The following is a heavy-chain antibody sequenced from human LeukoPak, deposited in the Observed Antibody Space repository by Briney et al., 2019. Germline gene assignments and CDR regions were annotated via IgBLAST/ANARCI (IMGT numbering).Heavy chain of an antibody. J-gene: IGHJ4*02. CDR2: IDGSGDTI. CDR1: GFTFSDYS. Sequence: GESLRLSCAASGFTFSDYSMNWVRQAPEKGLEWVSYIDGSGDTIYYADSVKGRFTISRDNAKNSLDLQMNSLRDEDTAVYYCSRRFDCWGQGTLVTVSS. V-gene: IGHV3-48*02. CDR3: SRRFDC.